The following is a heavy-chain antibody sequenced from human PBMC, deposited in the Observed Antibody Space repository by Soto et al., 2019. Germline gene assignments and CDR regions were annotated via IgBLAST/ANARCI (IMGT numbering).Heavy chain of an antibody. CDR2: ISSSGRDT. J-gene: IGHJ5*02. V-gene: IGHV3-30*18. Sequence: LRLSCAASGFTFSSYGMHWVRQAPGKGLEWVALISSSGRDTFYAQSVKGRFTISRDTCKNTLYLQMNSLRPEDTAVYYCSKDLIDYANSRTNCLGRCGRGTRVTVSS. CDR3: SKDLIDYANSRTNCLGR. D-gene: IGHD2-8*01. CDR1: GFTFSSYG.